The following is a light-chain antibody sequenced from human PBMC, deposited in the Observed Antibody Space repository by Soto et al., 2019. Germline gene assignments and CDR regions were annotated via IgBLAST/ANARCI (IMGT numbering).Light chain of an antibody. CDR2: DAS. V-gene: IGKV3-11*01. CDR1: QSISSY. Sequence: EIVLTQSPATLSLSPGEGATLSCGASQSISSYLAWYQQKPGQAPRLLIYDASNRATGIPARFSGSGSGTDFTLTISSLEPEDFAVYYCQRRNSWPLTFGGGTKVEIK. J-gene: IGKJ4*01. CDR3: QRRNSWPLT.